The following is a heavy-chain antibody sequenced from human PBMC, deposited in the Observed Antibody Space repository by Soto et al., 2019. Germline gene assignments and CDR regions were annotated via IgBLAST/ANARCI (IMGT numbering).Heavy chain of an antibody. J-gene: IGHJ5*01. D-gene: IGHD2-2*01. CDR1: GFTFSRYG. CDR3: ARDPSEGRVGNWFES. Sequence: EVQLVKSGGGLVKPGGSLRLSCAASGFTFSRYGMNWVRQAPGKGLEWVSSISSSTSYVYYADSVKGRFSVSRDNAKKILYLEMYALRTEDTAVYYCARDPSEGRVGNWFESWGQGTLVTVSS. CDR2: ISSSTSYV. V-gene: IGHV3-21*01.